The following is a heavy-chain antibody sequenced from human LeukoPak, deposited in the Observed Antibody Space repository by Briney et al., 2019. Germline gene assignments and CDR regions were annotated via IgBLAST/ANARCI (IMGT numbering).Heavy chain of an antibody. D-gene: IGHD6-13*01. J-gene: IGHJ6*02. CDR2: ITGSGGNT. CDR1: GFIFSSYS. Sequence: GGSLRLSCAASGFIFSSYSMSWVRQAPGKGLEWVSVITGSGGNTYYADSVKGRFTISKDNSKNTVYLLMSSLRVDGTAVYYCAKAASSSWPSYYYGMDVWGQGTTVTVSS. CDR3: AKAASSSWPSYYYGMDV. V-gene: IGHV3-23*01.